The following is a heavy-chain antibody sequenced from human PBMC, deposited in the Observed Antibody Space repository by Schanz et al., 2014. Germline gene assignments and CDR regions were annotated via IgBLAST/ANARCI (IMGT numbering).Heavy chain of an antibody. Sequence: QVQLVQSGAEVKKPGASVKVSCKASGYTFTSYGIGWVRQAPGQGLEWMGWINTKTGNPTYAQGFTGRFVFSLDTSVSTTHLQIANLKADDTAVYYCARGYCAGTSCPIFDYWGQGTLVTVS. CDR1: GYTFTSYG. CDR2: INTKTGNP. CDR3: ARGYCAGTSCPIFDY. J-gene: IGHJ4*02. V-gene: IGHV7-4-1*01. D-gene: IGHD2-2*01.